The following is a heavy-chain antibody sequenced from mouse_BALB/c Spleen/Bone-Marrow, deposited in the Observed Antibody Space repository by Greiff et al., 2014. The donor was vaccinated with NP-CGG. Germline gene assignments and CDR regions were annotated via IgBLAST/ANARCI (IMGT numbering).Heavy chain of an antibody. J-gene: IGHJ2*01. CDR1: GFNIKDTY. D-gene: IGHD1-1*01. Sequence: VQLKESGAELVKPGASVKLSCTASGFNIKDTYMHWVKQRPEQGLEWIGRIDPANGNTKYDPKFQGKATITADTSSNTAYLQLSSPTSEDTAVYYCARYYYGSSYFDYWGQGTTLTVSS. CDR2: IDPANGNT. CDR3: ARYYYGSSYFDY. V-gene: IGHV14-3*02.